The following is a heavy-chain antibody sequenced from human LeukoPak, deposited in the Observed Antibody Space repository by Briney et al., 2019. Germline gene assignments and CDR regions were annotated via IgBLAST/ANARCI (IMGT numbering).Heavy chain of an antibody. J-gene: IGHJ4*02. CDR3: AIYYDSSGSIDH. V-gene: IGHV3-11*01. CDR2: ISDSGSTI. D-gene: IGHD3-22*01. CDR1: GFIFSDYY. Sequence: GGSLRLSCAASGFIFSDYYMTWIRQTPGKGLEWLSYISDSGSTINYADSMKGRLTISRDNAKKSLFLQMNSLRAEDTAVYYCAIYYDSSGSIDHWGQGTLVTLSS.